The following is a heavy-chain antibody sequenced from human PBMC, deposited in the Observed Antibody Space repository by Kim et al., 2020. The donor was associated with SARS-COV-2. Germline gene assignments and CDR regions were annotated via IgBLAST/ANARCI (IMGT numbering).Heavy chain of an antibody. V-gene: IGHV3-73*01. CDR1: GFTFSGSP. CDR3: TRIPATTLAFWDAFDI. CDR2: IRSKANSYAT. Sequence: GGSLRLSCAASGFTFSGSPLHWVRQASGKGLEWVGRIRSKANSYATGYAASVKGRFTFSRDDSKNTAYLEMSGLKTEDTALYYCTRIPATTLAFWDAFDIWGQGTMVTVSS. D-gene: IGHD1-1*01. J-gene: IGHJ3*02.